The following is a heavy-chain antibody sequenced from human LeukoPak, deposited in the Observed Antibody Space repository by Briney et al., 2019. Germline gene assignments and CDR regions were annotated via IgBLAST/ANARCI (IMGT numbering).Heavy chain of an antibody. CDR2: IDGGGETT. Sequence: GGSLRLSCAAYRFSFSSSAMSWVRRAPGKGLGWVSVIDGGGETTYYADSVKGRFTISRDNSKNTLYLQLTSLRVDDTAIYYCAKVATWTYLDSWGQGTLVTVSS. D-gene: IGHD3/OR15-3a*01. J-gene: IGHJ4*02. CDR3: AKVATWTYLDS. CDR1: RFSFSSSA. V-gene: IGHV3-23*01.